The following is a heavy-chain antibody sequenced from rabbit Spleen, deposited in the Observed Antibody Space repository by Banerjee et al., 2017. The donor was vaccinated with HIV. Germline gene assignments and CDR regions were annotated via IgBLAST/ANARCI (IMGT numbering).Heavy chain of an antibody. CDR3: ARDAGTSFSTYGMDL. D-gene: IGHD8-1*01. CDR2: IYAGTIGST. CDR1: GFSFSSGYD. J-gene: IGHJ6*01. V-gene: IGHV1S40*01. Sequence: QQLVESGGGLVKPGASLTLTCKASGFSFSSGYDMCWVHQAPGKGLEWIACIYAGTIGSTYSASWAKGRFTCSKTSSTTVTLQMTSLTAADTATYFCARDAGTSFSTYGMDLWGPGTLVTVS.